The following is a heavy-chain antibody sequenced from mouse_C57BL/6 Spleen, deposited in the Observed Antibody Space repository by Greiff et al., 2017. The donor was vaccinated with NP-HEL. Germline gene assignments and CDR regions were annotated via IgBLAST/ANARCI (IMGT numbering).Heavy chain of an antibody. D-gene: IGHD1-1*01. J-gene: IGHJ4*01. V-gene: IGHV1-50*01. Sequence: QVQLQQPGAELVKPGASVKLSCKASGYTFTSYWMQWVKQRPGQGLEWIGEIDPSDSYTNYNQKFKGKATLTVDTSSSTAYMQLSSLTSEDSAVYYCAREYYYGSSYDAMDYWGQGTSVTVSS. CDR3: AREYYYGSSYDAMDY. CDR1: GYTFTSYW. CDR2: IDPSDSYT.